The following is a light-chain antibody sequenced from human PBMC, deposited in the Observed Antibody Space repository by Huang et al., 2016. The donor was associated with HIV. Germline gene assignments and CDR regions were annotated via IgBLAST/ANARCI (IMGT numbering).Light chain of an antibody. Sequence: DIQMTQSPSSLSASVGDRVTITCQASQDIGNYLNWYQQKPGQAHKLLIFDASNLETGVPSRFSGSGSGTDFTFTISTLQPEDIATYYCQHYDSLPPWTFGQGTRVEI. J-gene: IGKJ1*01. CDR3: QHYDSLPPWT. CDR2: DAS. V-gene: IGKV1-33*01. CDR1: QDIGNY.